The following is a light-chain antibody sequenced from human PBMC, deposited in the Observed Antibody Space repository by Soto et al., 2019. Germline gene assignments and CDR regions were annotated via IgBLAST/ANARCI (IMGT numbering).Light chain of an antibody. CDR2: EVS. J-gene: IGLJ2*01. CDR3: TSDVGSNTLV. V-gene: IGLV2-8*01. Sequence: QSALTQPPSASGSPGQSVTISCTGTSSDVGAYKYVSWYQQYPGKAPKLMIYEVSKRPPGVPDRFSGSKSGNTASLTVSGLPAEDEDDYYCTSDVGSNTLVFGGGTKLTVL. CDR1: SSDVGAYKY.